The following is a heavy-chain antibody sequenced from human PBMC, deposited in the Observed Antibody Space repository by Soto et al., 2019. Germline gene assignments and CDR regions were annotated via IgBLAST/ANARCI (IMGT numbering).Heavy chain of an antibody. CDR2: INHSGST. CDR1: GGSFSGYY. D-gene: IGHD3-10*01. V-gene: IGHV4-34*01. J-gene: IGHJ6*02. Sequence: SETLSLTCAVYGGSFSGYYWSWIRQPPGKGLEWIGEINHSGSTNYNPSLKSRVTISVDTSKNQFSLKLSSVTAADTAVYYCARVDRIMVRESYYYYYGMDVWGQGTTVTVSS. CDR3: ARVDRIMVRESYYYYYGMDV.